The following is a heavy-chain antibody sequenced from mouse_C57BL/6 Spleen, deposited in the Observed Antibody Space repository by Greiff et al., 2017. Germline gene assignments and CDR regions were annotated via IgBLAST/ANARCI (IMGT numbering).Heavy chain of an antibody. CDR3: ARHRDDGYFFDY. Sequence: EVKLMESGGDLVKPGGSLKLSCAASGFTFSSYGMSWVRQTPDKRLEWVATISSGGSYTYYPDSVKGRFTISRDNAKNTLYLQMSSLKSEDTAMYYGARHRDDGYFFDYWGQGTTLTVSS. J-gene: IGHJ2*01. V-gene: IGHV5-6*01. D-gene: IGHD2-3*01. CDR2: ISSGGSYT. CDR1: GFTFSSYG.